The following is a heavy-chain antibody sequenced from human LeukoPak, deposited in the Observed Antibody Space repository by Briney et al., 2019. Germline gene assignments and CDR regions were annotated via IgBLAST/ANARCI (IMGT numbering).Heavy chain of an antibody. CDR1: GGSISSHY. J-gene: IGHJ6*02. D-gene: IGHD3-9*01. CDR3: AARSASTLRYFNYYGMDV. Sequence: SETLSLTCTVSGGSISSHYWSWIRQLPGKGLEYIGYINYSGSSSYNPSLKSRVTISADTSKNQFSLKLSSVTAADTAVYYCAARSASTLRYFNYYGMDVWGQGTTVTVSS. V-gene: IGHV4-59*08. CDR2: INYSGSS.